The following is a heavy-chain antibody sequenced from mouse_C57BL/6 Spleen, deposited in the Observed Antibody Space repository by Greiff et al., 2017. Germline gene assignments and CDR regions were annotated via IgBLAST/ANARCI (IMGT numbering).Heavy chain of an antibody. CDR3: TRSGYDGWFAY. CDR1: GYTFTSYW. CDR2: IYPGNSDT. Sequence: EVQLQQSGTVLARPGASVKMSCKTSGYTFTSYWMHWVKQRPGQGLEWIGAIYPGNSDTSYNQKFKGKAKLTAVTSASTAYMELSSLTNEDSAVYYGTRSGYDGWFAYWGQGTLVTVSA. J-gene: IGHJ3*01. D-gene: IGHD2-2*01. V-gene: IGHV1-5*01.